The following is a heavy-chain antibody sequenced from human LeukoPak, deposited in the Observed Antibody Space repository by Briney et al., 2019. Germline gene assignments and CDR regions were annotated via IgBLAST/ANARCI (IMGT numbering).Heavy chain of an antibody. D-gene: IGHD2-21*02. J-gene: IGHJ4*02. Sequence: SETLSLTCTVSGGSISGYYWSWIRQPAGKGLEWIGRIYTSGTTNYNPSLKSRVTMSIDTSKNQFSLKVTSVTAADTAVYYCARGPYWRGDCYFDYWGQGTLVTVSS. V-gene: IGHV4-4*07. CDR2: IYTSGTT. CDR1: GGSISGYY. CDR3: ARGPYWRGDCYFDY.